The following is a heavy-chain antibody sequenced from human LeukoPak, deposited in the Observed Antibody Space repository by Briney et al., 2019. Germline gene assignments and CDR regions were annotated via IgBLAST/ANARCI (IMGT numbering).Heavy chain of an antibody. Sequence: SSVKVSCKASGGTFSSYTISWVRQAPGQGLEWMGRIVPILGIANYAQKFHGRVTITADKSTSTAYMELSSLRSEDTAVYYRARDRLDYGDYVEVDYWGQGTLVTVSS. CDR3: ARDRLDYGDYVEVDY. CDR1: GGTFSSYT. J-gene: IGHJ4*02. V-gene: IGHV1-69*04. D-gene: IGHD4-17*01. CDR2: IVPILGIA.